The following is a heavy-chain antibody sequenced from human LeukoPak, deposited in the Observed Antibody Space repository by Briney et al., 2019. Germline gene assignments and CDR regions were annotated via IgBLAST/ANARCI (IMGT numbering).Heavy chain of an antibody. CDR3: AREGYYDFWSGHNWFDP. CDR2: IYYSGST. D-gene: IGHD3-3*01. Sequence: SETLSLTCTVSGGSISSYYWSWIRQPPGKGLEWIGYIYYSGSTNYNPSLKSRVTISVDTSKNQFSLKLSSVTAADTAVYYCAREGYYDFWSGHNWFDPWGQGTLVTVS. J-gene: IGHJ5*02. CDR1: GGSISSYY. V-gene: IGHV4-59*01.